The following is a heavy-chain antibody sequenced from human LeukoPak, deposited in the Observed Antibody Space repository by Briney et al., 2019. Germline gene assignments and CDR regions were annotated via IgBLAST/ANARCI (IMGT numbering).Heavy chain of an antibody. Sequence: GRSLRLSCAASGFTFSSYGMHWVRQAPGKGLEWVAVIWYDGSNKYYADSVKGRFTISRDNSKNTLYLQMNSLRAEDTAVYYCARDPGYSGYDYGSFDYWGQGTLVTVSS. CDR3: ARDPGYSGYDYGSFDY. V-gene: IGHV3-33*01. D-gene: IGHD5-12*01. CDR1: GFTFSSYG. CDR2: IWYDGSNK. J-gene: IGHJ4*02.